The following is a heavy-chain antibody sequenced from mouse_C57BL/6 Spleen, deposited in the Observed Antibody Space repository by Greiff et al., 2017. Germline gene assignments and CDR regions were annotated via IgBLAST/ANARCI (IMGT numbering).Heavy chain of an antibody. J-gene: IGHJ4*01. D-gene: IGHD1-1*01. CDR2: IYPGDGDT. CDR3: ARTPTVVAYYYAMDY. CDR1: GYAFSSSW. Sequence: QVQLKESGPELVKPGASVKISCKASGYAFSSSWMNWVKQRPGKGLEWIGRIYPGDGDTNYNGKFKGKATLTADKSSSTAYMQLSSLTSEDSSVYFCARTPTVVAYYYAMDYWGQGTSVTVSS. V-gene: IGHV1-82*01.